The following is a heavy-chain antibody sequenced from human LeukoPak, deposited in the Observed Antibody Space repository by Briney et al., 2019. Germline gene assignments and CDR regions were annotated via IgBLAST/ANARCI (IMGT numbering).Heavy chain of an antibody. D-gene: IGHD3-10*01. J-gene: IGHJ4*02. Sequence: GGSLRLSCAASGFTFRTYWMHWVRQTPGQGLVWVSRINSDGSTTNYADSVKGRFTVSRDNAQNTLCLQMSSLRAEDTAVYYCARAGNYYFEYWGQGALGTVSS. V-gene: IGHV3-74*01. CDR3: ARAGNYYFEY. CDR1: GFTFRTYW. CDR2: INSDGSTT.